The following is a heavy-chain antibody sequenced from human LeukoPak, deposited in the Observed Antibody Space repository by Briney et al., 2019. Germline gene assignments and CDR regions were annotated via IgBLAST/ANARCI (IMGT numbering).Heavy chain of an antibody. CDR3: VSFYETY. D-gene: IGHD2/OR15-2a*01. Sequence: GGSLSLSCAASGSYWMHWVRQAPGKGLVWVSHINSDGSWTSYADSVKGRFTISKDNAKNTVYLQMNNLRAEDTAVYYCVSFYETYWGRGTLVTVSS. CDR2: INSDGSWT. CDR1: GSYW. J-gene: IGHJ4*02. V-gene: IGHV3-74*01.